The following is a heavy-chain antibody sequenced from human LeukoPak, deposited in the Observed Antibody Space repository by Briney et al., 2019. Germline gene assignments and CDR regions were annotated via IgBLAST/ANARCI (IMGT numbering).Heavy chain of an antibody. CDR2: ISRGSSTI. CDR3: ARDLNWGFDY. V-gene: IGHV3-48*01. Sequence: GGSLRLSCAASGFTFSSYTMSWVRQAPGKGLEWVSYISRGSSTIYYADSVKGRFTISRDNAKNSLYLQMNSLRAEDTAVYYCARDLNWGFDYWGQGTLVTVSS. CDR1: GFTFSSYT. J-gene: IGHJ4*02. D-gene: IGHD7-27*01.